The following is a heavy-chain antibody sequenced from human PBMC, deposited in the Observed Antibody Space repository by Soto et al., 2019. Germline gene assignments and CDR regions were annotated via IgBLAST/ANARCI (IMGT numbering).Heavy chain of an antibody. J-gene: IGHJ4*02. V-gene: IGHV4-30-2*01. CDR3: ASVPDY. Sequence: SETLSLTCAVSGGSISSGGYSWSWIRQPPGKGLEWIGYMYHSGSTYYNPSLKSRVTISIDRSKNQFSLKLSSVTAADTAVYYCASVPDYCRQRTLVPGSS. D-gene: IGHD2-2*01. CDR2: MYHSGST. CDR1: GGSISSGGYS.